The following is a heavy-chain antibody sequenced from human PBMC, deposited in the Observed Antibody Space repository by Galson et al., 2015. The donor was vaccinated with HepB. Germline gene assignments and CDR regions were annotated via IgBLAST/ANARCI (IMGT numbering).Heavy chain of an antibody. V-gene: IGHV4-34*01. Sequence: LTCAVYGGSFSGYYWSWIRQPPGKGLEWIGEINHSGSTNYNPSLKSRVTISVDTSKNQFSLKLSSVTAADTAVYYCARGRVGDIVVVVAATDFDYWGQGTLVTVSS. CDR3: ARGRVGDIVVVVAATDFDY. CDR2: INHSGST. D-gene: IGHD2-15*01. J-gene: IGHJ4*02. CDR1: GGSFSGYY.